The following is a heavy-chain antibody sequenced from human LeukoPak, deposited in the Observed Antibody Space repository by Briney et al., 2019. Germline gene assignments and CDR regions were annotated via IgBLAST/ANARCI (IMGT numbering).Heavy chain of an antibody. D-gene: IGHD3-22*01. J-gene: IGHJ4*02. CDR2: ISSNGGST. CDR1: GFIFSSYA. V-gene: IGHV3-64*01. Sequence: GGSLRLSCAASGFIFSSYAMHWVRQAPGKGLEYVSAISSNGGSTYYANSVKGRFTISRDNSKNTLYLQMGSLRAEDMAVYYCARGSHYYDSSGYYVHYWGQGTLVTVSS. CDR3: ARGSHYYDSSGYYVHY.